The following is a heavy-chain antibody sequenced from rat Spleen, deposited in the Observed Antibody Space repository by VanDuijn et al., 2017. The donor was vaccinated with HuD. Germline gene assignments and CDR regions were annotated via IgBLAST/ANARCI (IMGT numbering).Heavy chain of an antibody. V-gene: IGHV5-25*01. D-gene: IGHD1-9*01. CDR3: ARRHYGYTDYFDY. CDR2: ISYGYTSGHSST. J-gene: IGHJ2*01. CDR1: GFTFSSFP. Sequence: EVQLVESGGGLVQPGGSMKLSCAASGFTFSSFPMAWVRQAPTKGLEWVASISYGYTSGHSSTYYRDSVKGRFTISRDNAKSTLSLQMESLRSEDTATYYCARRHYGYTDYFDYWGQGVMVTVSS.